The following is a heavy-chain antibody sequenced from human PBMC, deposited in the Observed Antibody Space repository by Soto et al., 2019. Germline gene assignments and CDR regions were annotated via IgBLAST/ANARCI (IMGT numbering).Heavy chain of an antibody. CDR3: ARENTYSGYSDGFRGSYYGMDV. D-gene: IGHD5-18*01. J-gene: IGHJ6*01. CDR1: GYTFTSYY. V-gene: IGHV1-46*01. CDR2: INPSGGST. Sequence: ASVKVSCKASGYTFTSYYMHWVRQAPGQGLEWMGIINPSGGSTSYAQKFQGRVTMTRDTSTSTVYMELSSLRSEDTAVYYCARENTYSGYSDGFRGSYYGMDVWGQGTTVTVSS.